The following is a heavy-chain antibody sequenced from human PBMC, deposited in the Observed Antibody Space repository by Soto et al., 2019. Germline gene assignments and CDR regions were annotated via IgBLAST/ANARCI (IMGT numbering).Heavy chain of an antibody. CDR1: GGTFSSYT. J-gene: IGHJ3*02. CDR2: IIPILGIA. Sequence: ASVKVSCKASGGTFSSYTISWVRQAPGQGLEWMGRIIPILGIANYAQKFQGRVTITADKSTSTAYMELSSLRSGDTAVYYCARARVPAENDAFDIWGQGTMVTVSS. CDR3: ARARVPAENDAFDI. V-gene: IGHV1-69*02. D-gene: IGHD2-2*01.